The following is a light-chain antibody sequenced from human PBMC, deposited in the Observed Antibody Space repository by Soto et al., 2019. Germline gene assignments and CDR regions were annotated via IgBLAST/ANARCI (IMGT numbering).Light chain of an antibody. Sequence: QSVLTQPPSVSGAPGQRVTISCTGSSSNIGAGYDVHWYQQLPGTAPKVLIYGNTNRPSGVPDRFSGSKSGTSASLTISGLQAEDEADYHCCSYAGSHTPWVFGGGTKLTVL. CDR3: CSYAGSHTPWV. V-gene: IGLV1-40*01. CDR1: SSNIGAGYD. J-gene: IGLJ3*02. CDR2: GNT.